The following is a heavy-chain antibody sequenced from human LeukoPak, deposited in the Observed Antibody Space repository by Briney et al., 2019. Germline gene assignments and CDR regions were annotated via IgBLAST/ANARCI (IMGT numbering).Heavy chain of an antibody. Sequence: RASVKVSCKASGGTFSSYAISWVRQAPGQGLEWMGGIIPIFGTANYAQKFQGRVTITADESTSTAYMELSSLRSEDTAVYYCARSASPGVPAAIFFDYWGQGTLVTVSS. J-gene: IGHJ4*02. CDR3: ARSASPGVPAAIFFDY. CDR2: IIPIFGTA. CDR1: GGTFSSYA. D-gene: IGHD2-2*01. V-gene: IGHV1-69*01.